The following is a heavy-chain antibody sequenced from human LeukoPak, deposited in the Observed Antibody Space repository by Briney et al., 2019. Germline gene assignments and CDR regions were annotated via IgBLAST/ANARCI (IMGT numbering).Heavy chain of an antibody. CDR2: IIPILGIA. D-gene: IGHD2-15*01. Sequence: RASVKVSCKASGGTFSSYAISWARQAPGQGLEWMGRIIPILGIANYAQKFQGRVTITADKSTSTAYMELSSLRSEDTAVYYCARDKRVVVVAATFYYFDYWGQGTLVTVSS. V-gene: IGHV1-69*04. J-gene: IGHJ4*02. CDR1: GGTFSSYA. CDR3: ARDKRVVVVAATFYYFDY.